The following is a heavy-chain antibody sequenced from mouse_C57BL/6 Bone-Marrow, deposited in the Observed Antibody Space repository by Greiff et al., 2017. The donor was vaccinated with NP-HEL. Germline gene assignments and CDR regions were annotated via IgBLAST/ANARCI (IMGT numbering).Heavy chain of an antibody. J-gene: IGHJ2*01. Sequence: DVKLVESGGGLVQPGGSLKLSCAASGFTFSDYYMYWVRQTPEKRLEWVAYISNGGGSTYYLDTVKGRFTISRDNAKNTLYLQMSRLKSEGTAMYYCARLGWNSITTLVVDYWGQGTTLTVSS. CDR1: GFTFSDYY. V-gene: IGHV5-12*01. CDR3: ARLGWNSITTLVVDY. D-gene: IGHD1-1*01. CDR2: ISNGGGST.